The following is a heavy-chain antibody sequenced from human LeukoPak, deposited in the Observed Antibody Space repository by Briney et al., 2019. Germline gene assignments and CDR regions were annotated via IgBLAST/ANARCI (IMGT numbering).Heavy chain of an antibody. V-gene: IGHV1-18*01. CDR1: GYTFTSYG. D-gene: IGHD6-13*01. CDR3: ARVGIAGAGTSLRWFDP. Sequence: ASVKVSCKASGYTFTSYGTSWVRQAPGQGLEWMGGIRAYNGNTEYAQKLQARVTMTTDTSTSTAYMELRSLRSDDTAVYYCARVGIAGAGTSLRWFDPWGQGTLVTVSS. CDR2: IRAYNGNT. J-gene: IGHJ5*02.